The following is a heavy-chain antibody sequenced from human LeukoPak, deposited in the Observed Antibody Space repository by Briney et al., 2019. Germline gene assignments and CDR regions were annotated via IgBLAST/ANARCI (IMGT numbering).Heavy chain of an antibody. CDR1: RATFTASH. V-gene: IGHV1-2*02. CDR2: INADSGAT. Sequence: ASVKVSCKASRATFTASHIHWLRQAPGQGLEWMGWINADSGATKYPQKFEGRVTITRDTSVSTAYMELSRLKSDDTGVYYCARAVGWSPFDSWGQGTLVTVSP. D-gene: IGHD2-15*01. CDR3: ARAVGWSPFDS. J-gene: IGHJ4*02.